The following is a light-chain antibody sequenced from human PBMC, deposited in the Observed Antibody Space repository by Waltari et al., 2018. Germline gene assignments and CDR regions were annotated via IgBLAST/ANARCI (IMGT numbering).Light chain of an antibody. CDR3: QKYGTLPAT. CDR2: EAS. CDR1: QSVSRT. J-gene: IGKJ1*01. V-gene: IGKV3-20*01. Sequence: EIVLTQSPGTLSLSPGERATLSCRASQSVSRTLAWYQQKPGQAPRLLIYEASTRATGIPDRFSGSGSGTDFSLTISRVEPEDFAVYYCQKYGTLPATFGQGTKVEIK.